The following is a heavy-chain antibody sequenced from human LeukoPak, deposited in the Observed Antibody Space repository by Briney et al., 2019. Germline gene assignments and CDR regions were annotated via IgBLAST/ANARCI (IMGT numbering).Heavy chain of an antibody. D-gene: IGHD1-14*01. J-gene: IGHJ4*02. V-gene: IGHV4-59*08. CDR2: VHYSGSA. CDR1: GGSISGYY. CDR3: ARSSATYHEGFDY. Sequence: PSETLSLTCTVSGGSISGYYWSWLRQPPGKGLEWVGYVHYSGSANYNPSVKSRLTISLDTSKNQFSLKLTSVTAADTAVDYCARSSATYHEGFDYWGQGTLVTVSS.